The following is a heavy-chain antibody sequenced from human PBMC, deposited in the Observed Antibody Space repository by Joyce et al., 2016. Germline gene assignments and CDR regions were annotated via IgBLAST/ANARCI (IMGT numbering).Heavy chain of an antibody. J-gene: IGHJ6*02. D-gene: IGHD6-19*01. CDR3: ARDREPIAVAGHYGMDV. CDR2: IWYDGSNK. CDR1: GFNLNNYG. Sequence: QVQLVESGGGVVQPGRSLRLSCVVSGFNLNNYGMHWVRQGPGKGREWVARIWYDGSNKYYANSVKGRFTISRDFSENTVYLQMNSLRAEDTAVYYCARDREPIAVAGHYGMDVWGQGTTVTVSS. V-gene: IGHV3-33*01.